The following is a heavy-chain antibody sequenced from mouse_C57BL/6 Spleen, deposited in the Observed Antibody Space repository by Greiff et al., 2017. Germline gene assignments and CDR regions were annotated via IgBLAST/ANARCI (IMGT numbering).Heavy chain of an antibody. J-gene: IGHJ3*01. Sequence: VQLQESGAELVRPGASVKLSCKASGYTFTDYYINWVKQRPGQGLEWIARIYPGSGNTYYNEKFKGKATLTAEKSSSTAYMQLSSLTSEDSAVYFCARSLIYDGYYGFAYWGQGTLVTVSA. CDR2: IYPGSGNT. CDR3: ARSLIYDGYYGFAY. CDR1: GYTFTDYY. D-gene: IGHD2-3*01. V-gene: IGHV1-76*01.